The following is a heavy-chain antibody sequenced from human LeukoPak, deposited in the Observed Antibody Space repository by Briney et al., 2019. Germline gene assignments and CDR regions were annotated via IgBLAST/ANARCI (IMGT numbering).Heavy chain of an antibody. Sequence: GGSLRLSCAASGFTFSSYAMHWVRQAPGKELEWVAVISYDGSNKYYADSVKGRFTISRDNSKNTLYLQMNSLRAEDTAVYYCARDWDSGYGYFDYWGQGTLVTVSS. CDR1: GFTFSSYA. J-gene: IGHJ4*02. V-gene: IGHV3-30*01. CDR2: ISYDGSNK. D-gene: IGHD5-12*01. CDR3: ARDWDSGYGYFDY.